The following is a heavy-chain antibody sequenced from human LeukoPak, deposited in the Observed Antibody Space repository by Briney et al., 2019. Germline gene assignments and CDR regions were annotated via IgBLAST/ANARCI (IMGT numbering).Heavy chain of an antibody. CDR1: GYTFTSYD. V-gene: IGHV1-8*03. D-gene: IGHD3-3*01. CDR3: ARGRFLEWLFKAPLGY. CDR2: MNPNSGNT. Sequence: ASVKVSCKASGYTFTSYDINWVQQATGQGLEWMGWMNPNSGNTGYAQKFQGRVTITRNTSISTAYMELSSLRSEDTAVYYCARGRFLEWLFKAPLGYWGQGTLVTVSS. J-gene: IGHJ4*02.